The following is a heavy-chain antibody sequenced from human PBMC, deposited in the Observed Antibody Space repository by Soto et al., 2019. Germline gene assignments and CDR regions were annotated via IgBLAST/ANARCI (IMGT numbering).Heavy chain of an antibody. Sequence: GGSLRLSCAASGFTFSSYGMDWVRQAPGKGLEWVAVIWHDGRNKYYADFVKGRFTISRDNSKNTLYLQMNSLRAEDTAVYYCARGTAKWELSDYWGQGTLVTVSS. CDR2: IWHDGRNK. CDR1: GFTFSSYG. V-gene: IGHV3-33*08. J-gene: IGHJ4*02. CDR3: ARGTAKWELSDY. D-gene: IGHD1-26*01.